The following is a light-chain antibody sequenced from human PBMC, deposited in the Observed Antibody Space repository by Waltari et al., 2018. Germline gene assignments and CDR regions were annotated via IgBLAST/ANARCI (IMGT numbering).Light chain of an antibody. CDR2: GNS. V-gene: IGLV1-40*01. J-gene: IGLJ3*02. Sequence: QSVLTKPPSVSAAPGQRVTISCTGSSSNIGAHYHVHPYQQPPRTAPKLLIHGNSKRPSGVPDRFSGSKSGTSASLAITGLQAEDEADYYCQTYDSNLSGVVFGGGTKLTVL. CDR1: SSNIGAHYH. CDR3: QTYDSNLSGVV.